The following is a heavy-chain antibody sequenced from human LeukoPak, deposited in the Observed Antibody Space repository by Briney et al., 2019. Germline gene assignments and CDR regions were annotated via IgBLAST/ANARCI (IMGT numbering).Heavy chain of an antibody. CDR3: ASNCRRDCEEDDAFDI. Sequence: ASVKVSCKASGYTFTGYYMHWVRQAPGQGLEWMGWINPNSGGTNYAQKFQGRVTMTRDTSISTAYMELSRLRSDDTAVYYCASNCRRDCEEDDAFDIWGQGTMVTVSS. V-gene: IGHV1-2*02. CDR2: INPNSGGT. CDR1: GYTFTGYY. D-gene: IGHD2-21*01. J-gene: IGHJ3*02.